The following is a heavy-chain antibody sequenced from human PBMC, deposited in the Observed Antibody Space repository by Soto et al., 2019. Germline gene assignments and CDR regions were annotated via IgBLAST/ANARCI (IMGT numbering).Heavy chain of an antibody. CDR3: ARAIWSGYGDV. Sequence: QVQLVESGGGVVQPGRSLRLSCAASGFTFSRYGMHWVRQAPGMGLEWVAVIWYDGTNKYYADSVKGRFTISRDKSKNPLYLQMNSLRADDTAVYYCARAIWSGYGDVWGQGTTVIVSS. D-gene: IGHD3-3*01. J-gene: IGHJ6*02. CDR2: IWYDGTNK. V-gene: IGHV3-33*01. CDR1: GFTFSRYG.